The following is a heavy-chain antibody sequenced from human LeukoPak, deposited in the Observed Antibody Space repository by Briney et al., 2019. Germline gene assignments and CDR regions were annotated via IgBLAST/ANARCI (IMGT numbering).Heavy chain of an antibody. J-gene: IGHJ4*02. Sequence: GGSLRLSCAASGFTVSSNYMSWVRQAPGKGLEWVSVIYSGGNTYYADSVKVRFTISRDNSKNTLYLQMNSLRAEDTAVYYCAGSLAYCGGDCRLGDYWGQGTLVTVSS. D-gene: IGHD2-21*02. CDR1: GFTVSSNY. CDR2: IYSGGNT. V-gene: IGHV3-66*01. CDR3: AGSLAYCGGDCRLGDY.